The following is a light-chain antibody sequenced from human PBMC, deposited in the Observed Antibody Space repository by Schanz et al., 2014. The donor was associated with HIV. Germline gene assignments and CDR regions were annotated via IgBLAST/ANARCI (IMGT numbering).Light chain of an antibody. V-gene: IGLV2-8*01. CDR3: SSSGGSNNFVI. Sequence: QSALTQPASVSGSPGQSISISCTGTSGDVGSYNYVSWYQQHPGKAPKLMIYDVSNRPSGVPDRFSGSTSGNTAFLTVSGLQAEDEADYYCSSSGGSNNFVIFGGGTKVTVL. J-gene: IGLJ2*01. CDR2: DVS. CDR1: SGDVGSYNY.